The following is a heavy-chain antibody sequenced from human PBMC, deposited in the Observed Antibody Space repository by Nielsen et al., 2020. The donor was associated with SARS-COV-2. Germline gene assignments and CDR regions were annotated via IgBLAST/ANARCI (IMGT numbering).Heavy chain of an antibody. Sequence: SVPVSCQASGYTFSNYAMHWVRQAPGQRLELMGWINAGYGNTKYSQKFQGRVTITRDTSASTAYLELSSLRSEDTAVYFCAREGSSWSFDYWGQGTLVTVSS. CDR3: AREGSSWSFDY. V-gene: IGHV1-3*01. D-gene: IGHD6-13*01. CDR1: GYTFSNYA. CDR2: INAGYGNT. J-gene: IGHJ4*02.